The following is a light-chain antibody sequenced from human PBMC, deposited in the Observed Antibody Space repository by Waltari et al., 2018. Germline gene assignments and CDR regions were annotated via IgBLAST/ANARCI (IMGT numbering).Light chain of an antibody. Sequence: SYELTQPTSVSVAPGQTANLTCSGDKLGTKYACWYQQKPGQSPVLVIHQNTKRPSGIPERFSGSNSGNTATLTISGTQPIDEADFYCQAWDSTFARVFGGGTRLTVL. V-gene: IGLV3-1*01. CDR1: KLGTKY. CDR2: QNT. J-gene: IGLJ3*02. CDR3: QAWDSTFARV.